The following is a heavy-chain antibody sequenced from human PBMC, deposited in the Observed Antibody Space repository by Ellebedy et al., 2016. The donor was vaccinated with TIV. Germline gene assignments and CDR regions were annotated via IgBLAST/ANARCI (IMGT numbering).Heavy chain of an antibody. Sequence: GESLKISXAASGFTFRSYGMHWVRQAPGKGLEWVAVISYDGSNQYYAASVRGRYTISRDNSKNMLYLQMDRLRAEDTAVYYCSKDGTSGDYGDYFDSWGQGALVTVSS. V-gene: IGHV3-30*18. D-gene: IGHD4-17*01. CDR2: ISYDGSNQ. J-gene: IGHJ4*02. CDR3: SKDGTSGDYGDYFDS. CDR1: GFTFRSYG.